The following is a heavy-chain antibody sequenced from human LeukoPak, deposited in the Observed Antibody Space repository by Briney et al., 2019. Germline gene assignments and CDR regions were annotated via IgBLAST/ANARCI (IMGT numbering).Heavy chain of an antibody. CDR1: GFTFSTFH. Sequence: GRSLRLSCATSGFTFSTFHMHWVRQAPGGVPEWVAFIQNDGGNEYYGDSVKGRFTISRDNSKSTLYLQLNSLTTEDTAVYYCARSYVLNFFNPWGQGTLVTVSS. J-gene: IGHJ5*02. CDR2: IQNDGGNE. CDR3: ARSYVLNFFNP. V-gene: IGHV3-30*02. D-gene: IGHD3-10*02.